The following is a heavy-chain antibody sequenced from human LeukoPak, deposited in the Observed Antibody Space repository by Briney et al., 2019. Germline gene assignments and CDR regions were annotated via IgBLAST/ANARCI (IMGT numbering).Heavy chain of an antibody. Sequence: GGSLRLSCSASGFTVSSNYMSWVRQAPGKGLEWVSVIYSGGSTYYADSVKGRFTISRDNSKNTLYLQMNSLRAEDTAVYYCARHQDYGGCTFDYWGQGTLVTVSS. J-gene: IGHJ4*02. V-gene: IGHV3-53*01. CDR3: ARHQDYGGCTFDY. CDR2: IYSGGST. CDR1: GFTVSSNY. D-gene: IGHD4-23*01.